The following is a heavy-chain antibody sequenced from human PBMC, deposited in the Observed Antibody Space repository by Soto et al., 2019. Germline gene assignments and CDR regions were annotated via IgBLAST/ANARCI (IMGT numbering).Heavy chain of an antibody. CDR1: GDTFTGYY. CDR3: ARESGGATATLDYYYFYMDV. J-gene: IGHJ6*03. Sequence: QVQLVQSGAEVKKPGASVTVSCRASGDTFTGYYMHWVRQAPGQGLEWMGWINPNSGVTKYAQKFQGWVPMTRDTSIRTVYMQLSRLRSDDTAVYYCARESGGATATLDYYYFYMDVWGTGTKVTVS. CDR2: INPNSGVT. V-gene: IGHV1-2*04. D-gene: IGHD5-12*01.